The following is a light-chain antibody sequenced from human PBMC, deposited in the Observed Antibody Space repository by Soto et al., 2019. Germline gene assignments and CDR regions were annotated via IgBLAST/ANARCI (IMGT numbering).Light chain of an antibody. Sequence: QSVLTQPRSVSGSPGQSVTISCTGTSSDVGAYNHVSWYQQYPGKAPKLTIYDVSKRPSGVPDRFSGSKSGNTASLTISGLQAEDEADYYCCSYAGSYIYVFGTGTQLTVL. CDR2: DVS. CDR1: SSDVGAYNH. V-gene: IGLV2-11*01. CDR3: CSYAGSYIYV. J-gene: IGLJ7*01.